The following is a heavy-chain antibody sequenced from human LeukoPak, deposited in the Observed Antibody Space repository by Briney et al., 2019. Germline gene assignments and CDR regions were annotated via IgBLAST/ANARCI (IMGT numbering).Heavy chain of an antibody. CDR3: ARDPHNSSKWGKRNY. CDR2: IKQDGSEK. D-gene: IGHD6-13*01. Sequence: GGSLRLSCAASGFTFSSYWMSWVRQAPGKGLEWVANIKQDGSEKYYVDSVKGRFTISRDNAKNSLYLQMNSLRAEDTAVYYCARDPHNSSKWGKRNYWGQGTLVTVSS. J-gene: IGHJ4*02. V-gene: IGHV3-7*01. CDR1: GFTFSSYW.